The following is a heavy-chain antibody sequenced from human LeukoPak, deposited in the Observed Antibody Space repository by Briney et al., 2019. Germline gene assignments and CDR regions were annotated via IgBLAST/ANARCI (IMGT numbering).Heavy chain of an antibody. J-gene: IGHJ4*02. CDR2: ISYDGSNK. D-gene: IGHD1-7*01. V-gene: IGHV3-30*18. CDR3: AKDRRRTTAAALDY. CDR1: GXTFSSYG. Sequence: PGRSLRLSCAASGXTFSSYGMHWVRQAPGKGLEWVAVISYDGSNKYYADSVKGRFTISRDNSKNTLYLQMNSLRAEDTAVYYCAKDRRRTTAAALDYWGQGTMVTVSS.